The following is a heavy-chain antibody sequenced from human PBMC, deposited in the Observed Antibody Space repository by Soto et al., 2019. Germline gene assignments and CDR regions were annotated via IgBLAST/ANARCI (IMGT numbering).Heavy chain of an antibody. Sequence: GGSLRLSCSASGFIFRSYTMYWVRQAPGKGLEYVSAISSKGGSTYDADSVKDRFIISRDNSKNTLYLQMRGLRAEDTAVYYCVKGGDSYAYSAFDIWGQGAMVTVSS. CDR3: VKGGDSYAYSAFDI. CDR2: ISSKGGST. CDR1: GFIFRSYT. V-gene: IGHV3-64D*06. D-gene: IGHD3-16*01. J-gene: IGHJ3*02.